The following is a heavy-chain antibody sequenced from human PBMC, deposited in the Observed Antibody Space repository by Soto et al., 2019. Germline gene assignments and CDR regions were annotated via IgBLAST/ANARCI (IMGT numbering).Heavy chain of an antibody. CDR3: AKGVRSMSVVVAVHDYGDYWYFDL. V-gene: IGHV3-23*01. Sequence: GGSLRLSCAASGFTFSSYAMSWVRQAPGKGLEWVSAISGSGGSTYYADSVKGRFTISRDNSKNTLYLQMNSLRAEDTAVYYCAKGVRSMSVVVAVHDYGDYWYFDLWGRGTLVTVSS. CDR2: ISGSGGST. CDR1: GFTFSSYA. J-gene: IGHJ2*01. D-gene: IGHD2-15*01.